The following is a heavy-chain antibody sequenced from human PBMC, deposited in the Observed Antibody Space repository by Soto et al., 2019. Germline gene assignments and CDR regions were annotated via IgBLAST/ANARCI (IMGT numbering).Heavy chain of an antibody. CDR2: ISAYNGNT. CDR3: ARQYYGSGSYYNHHYYYGMDV. V-gene: IGHV1-18*04. CDR1: GYTFTSYG. Sequence: QVQLVQSGAEVKKPGASVKVSCKASGYTFTSYGISWVRQAPGQGLEWMGWISAYNGNTNYAQKLQGRVTMTTDTDRGTAYRELRSLRSYETALYYCARQYYGSGSYYNHHYYYGMDVWGQGTTVTVSS. J-gene: IGHJ6*02. D-gene: IGHD3-10*01.